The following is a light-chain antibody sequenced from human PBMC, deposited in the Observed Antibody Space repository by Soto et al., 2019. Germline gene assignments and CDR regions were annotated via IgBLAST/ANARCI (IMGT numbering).Light chain of an antibody. CDR1: TSDVGGYNF. Sequence: QSALTQPRSVSGSPGQSVTISCTGTTSDVGGYNFVSWYQQHPSKAPKLMIYDVTKRPSGVPDRFSGSKSGSTASLTITGLEAEDEADYYCCSYAGSYSYIFGIGTK. CDR2: DVT. CDR3: CSYAGSYSYI. J-gene: IGLJ1*01. V-gene: IGLV2-11*01.